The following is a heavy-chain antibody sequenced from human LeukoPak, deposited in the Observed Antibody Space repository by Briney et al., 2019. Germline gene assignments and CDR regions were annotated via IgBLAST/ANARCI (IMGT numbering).Heavy chain of an antibody. Sequence: GAALRLSCAASGFTFSSYSMNWVRQAPGKGLEWVSYISSSSSTIYYADSVKGRFTISRDTAKNSLYLQMNSLRAEDTAGYYCASYGDHPATFYFGGWGQLAPVTVSS. J-gene: IGHJ4*02. CDR1: GFTFSSYS. V-gene: IGHV3-48*01. CDR3: ASYGDHPATFYFGG. CDR2: ISSSSSTI. D-gene: IGHD4-17*01.